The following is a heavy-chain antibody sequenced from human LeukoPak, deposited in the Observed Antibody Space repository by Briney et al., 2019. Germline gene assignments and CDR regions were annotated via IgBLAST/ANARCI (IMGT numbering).Heavy chain of an antibody. Sequence: PGGSLRLSCAASGFTFSNYDMNWVRQAPGKGLEWVSSISTSSSYIYYADSVKGRFTISRDNAKNSLYLQLNSLRAEDTAVYYCARGWQQLVLWGQGTLVTVSS. CDR1: GFTFSNYD. D-gene: IGHD6-13*01. CDR3: ARGWQQLVL. J-gene: IGHJ4*02. CDR2: ISTSSSYI. V-gene: IGHV3-21*01.